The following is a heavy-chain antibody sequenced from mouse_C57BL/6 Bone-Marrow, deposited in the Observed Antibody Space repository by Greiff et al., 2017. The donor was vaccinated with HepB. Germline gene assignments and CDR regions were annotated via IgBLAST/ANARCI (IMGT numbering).Heavy chain of an antibody. Sequence: QVQLQQSGAELVKPGASVKMSCKASGYTFTSYWITWVKQRPGQGLEWIGDIYPGSGSTNYNEKFKSKATLTVDTSSSTAYMQLSSLTSEDSAVYYCARLDGYDSAWFAYWGQGTLVTVSA. D-gene: IGHD2-2*01. CDR2: IYPGSGST. V-gene: IGHV1-55*01. J-gene: IGHJ3*01. CDR3: ARLDGYDSAWFAY. CDR1: GYTFTSYW.